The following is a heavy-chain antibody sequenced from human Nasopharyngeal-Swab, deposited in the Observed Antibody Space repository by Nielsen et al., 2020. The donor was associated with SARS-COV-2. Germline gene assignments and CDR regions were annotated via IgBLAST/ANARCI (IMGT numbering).Heavy chain of an antibody. J-gene: IGHJ5*02. CDR1: VYSFTSYW. D-gene: IGHD3-3*01. V-gene: IGHV5-10-1*01. CDR2: IDPSDSYT. CDR3: ARQETIFGVASNWFDP. Sequence: KVSCKGSVYSFTSYWISWVRQMLGKGLEWMGRIDPSDSYTNYSPSFQGHVTISADKSISTAYLQWSSLKASDTAMYYCARQETIFGVASNWFDPWGQGTLVTVSS.